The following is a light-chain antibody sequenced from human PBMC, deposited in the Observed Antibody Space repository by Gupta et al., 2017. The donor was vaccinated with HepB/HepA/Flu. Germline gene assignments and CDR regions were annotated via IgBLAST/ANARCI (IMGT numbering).Light chain of an antibody. CDR3: QSYDSSLSVHVV. J-gene: IGLJ2*01. V-gene: IGLV1-40*01. CDR2: ANS. Sequence: QSVLTQPPSVSGAPGQRVTISCTGSSPNIGAGYDVHWYQQLPKTAPKLLIFANSNRPSGVPDRFSGSKSGTSASLAITGLQAEDEADDYCQSYDSSLSVHVVFGGGTKLTVL. CDR1: SPNIGAGYD.